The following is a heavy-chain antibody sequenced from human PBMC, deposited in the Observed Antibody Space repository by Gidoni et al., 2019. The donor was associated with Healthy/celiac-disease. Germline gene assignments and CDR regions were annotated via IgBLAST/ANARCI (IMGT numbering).Heavy chain of an antibody. CDR1: GFTFSSYS. J-gene: IGHJ6*02. D-gene: IGHD5-12*01. CDR3: ARDVGRGEWLQPHYYYGMDV. CDR2: ISSSSSTI. V-gene: IGHV3-48*02. Sequence: EVQLVESGGGLVQPGGSLRLSCAASGFTFSSYSMIWVRQAPGKGLEWVSYISSSSSTIYYADSVKGRFTISRDNAKNSLYLQMNSLRDEDTAVYYCARDVGRGEWLQPHYYYGMDVWGQGTTVTVSS.